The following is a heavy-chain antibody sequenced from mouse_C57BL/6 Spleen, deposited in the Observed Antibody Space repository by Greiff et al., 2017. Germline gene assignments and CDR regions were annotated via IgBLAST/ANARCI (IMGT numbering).Heavy chain of an antibody. Sequence: EVKVVESGEGLVKPGGSLKLSCAASGFTFSSYAMSWVRQTPEKRLEWVAYISSGGDYIYYADTVKGRFTISRDNARNTLYLQMSSLKSEDTAMYYCTSIYYGIYAMDYWGQGTSVTVSS. J-gene: IGHJ4*01. CDR3: TSIYYGIYAMDY. D-gene: IGHD2-1*01. CDR2: ISSGGDYI. V-gene: IGHV5-9-1*02. CDR1: GFTFSSYA.